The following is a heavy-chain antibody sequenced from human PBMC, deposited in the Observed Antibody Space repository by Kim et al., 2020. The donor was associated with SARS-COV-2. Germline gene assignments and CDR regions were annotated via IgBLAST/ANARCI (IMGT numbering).Heavy chain of an antibody. CDR3: ARLQPGGIGELSPKCGMDV. Sequence: GGSLRLSCAASGFTFSNFWMSWVRQAPGRGLEWVANIKEDGGERYYVDSVKGRFTISRDNFSKSLSLKMNRLRVEDTAAYYCARLQPGGIGELSPKCGMDVWSQGTAVTVSS. V-gene: IGHV3-7*01. D-gene: IGHD3-10*01. CDR1: GFTFSNFW. J-gene: IGHJ6*02. CDR2: IKEDGGER.